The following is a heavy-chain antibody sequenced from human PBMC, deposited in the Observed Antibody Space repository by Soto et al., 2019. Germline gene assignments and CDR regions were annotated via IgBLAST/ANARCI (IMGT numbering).Heavy chain of an antibody. V-gene: IGHV2-70*11. D-gene: IGHD6-13*01. Sequence: SGPTLVNPTQTLTLTCTFSGFSLSTSGMCVSWIRQPPGKALEWLARIDWDDDKYYSTSLKTRLTISKDTSKNQVVLTMTNMDPVDTATYYCARISLSSSWCRRYYFDYWGQGTLVTVSS. J-gene: IGHJ4*02. CDR3: ARISLSSSWCRRYYFDY. CDR2: IDWDDDK. CDR1: GFSLSTSGMC.